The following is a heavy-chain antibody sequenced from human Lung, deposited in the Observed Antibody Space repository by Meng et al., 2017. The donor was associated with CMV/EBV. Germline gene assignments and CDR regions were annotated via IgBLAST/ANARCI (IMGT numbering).Heavy chain of an antibody. CDR3: AHSGLVVPAVRYWYFDL. CDR1: GFSLSTSGVG. D-gene: IGHD2-2*01. V-gene: IGHV2-5*01. Sequence: SGXXLVXPTQTLTLTCTFSGFSLSTSGVGVGWIRQPPGKALERLALIYWNDDKRYSPSLKSRLTITKDTSKNQVVLTMTNMDPVDTATYYCAHSGLVVPAVRYWYFDLWXRGTLVTVSS. J-gene: IGHJ2*01. CDR2: IYWNDDK.